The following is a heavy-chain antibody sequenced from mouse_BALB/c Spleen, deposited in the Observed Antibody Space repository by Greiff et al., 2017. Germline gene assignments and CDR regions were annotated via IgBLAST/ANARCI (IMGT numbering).Heavy chain of an antibody. V-gene: IGHV5-12-2*01. J-gene: IGHJ3*01. CDR2: ISNGGGST. CDR3: ARHQAWFAY. CDR1: GFTFSSYT. Sequence: DVKLVESGGGLVQPGGSLKLSCAASGFTFSSYTMSWVRQTPEKRLEWVAYISNGGGSTYYPDTVKGRFTISRDNAKNTLYLQMSSLKSEDTAMYYCARHQAWFAYWGQGTLVTVSA.